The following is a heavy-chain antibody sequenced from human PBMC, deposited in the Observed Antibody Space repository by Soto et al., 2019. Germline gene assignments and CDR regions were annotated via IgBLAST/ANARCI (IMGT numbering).Heavy chain of an antibody. CDR3: ATQYTRNYSGWSRYYSGMDV. J-gene: IGHJ6*02. Sequence: SETLSLTCAVSGGSISSSNWWSWVRQPPGKGLEWIGEIYHSGSTNYNPSLKSRVTISVDKSKNQFSLELSSVTAADTAVYYCATQYTRNYSGWSRYYSGMDVCRQGPTITVSS. V-gene: IGHV4-4*02. CDR2: IYHSGST. CDR1: GGSISSSNW. D-gene: IGHD1-7*01.